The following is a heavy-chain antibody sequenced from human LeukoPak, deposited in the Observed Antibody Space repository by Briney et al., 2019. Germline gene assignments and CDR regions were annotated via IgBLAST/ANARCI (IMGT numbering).Heavy chain of an antibody. CDR2: MNPNSGGT. J-gene: IGHJ3*01. CDR1: GYIFSDYY. Sequence: GASVKVSCKASGYIFSDYYLHWVRQAPGQGLEWMGWMNPNSGGTNYAQKFQGRITMTGDTSTAYLEVSRLRSDDTAVYYCARDLGSTVIVGGDAFDLWGQGTMVTVSS. V-gene: IGHV1-2*02. D-gene: IGHD2/OR15-2a*01. CDR3: ARDLGSTVIVGGDAFDL.